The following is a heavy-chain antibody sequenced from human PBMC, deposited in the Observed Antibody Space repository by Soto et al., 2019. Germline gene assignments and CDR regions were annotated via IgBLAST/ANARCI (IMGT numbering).Heavy chain of an antibody. D-gene: IGHD2-21*01. J-gene: IGHJ6*02. Sequence: SETVSLTCTVSGCSISSSSYYWGWIRQPPGKGLEWIGSIYYSGSTYYNPSLKSRVTISVDTSKNQFSLKLSSVTAADTAVYYCARQEAGEYYYGMDVWGQGTTVT. CDR3: ARQEAGEYYYGMDV. CDR1: GCSISSSSYY. V-gene: IGHV4-39*01. CDR2: IYYSGST.